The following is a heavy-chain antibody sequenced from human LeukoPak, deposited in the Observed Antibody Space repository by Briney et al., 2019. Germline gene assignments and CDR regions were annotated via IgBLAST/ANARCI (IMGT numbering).Heavy chain of an antibody. D-gene: IGHD3-22*01. J-gene: IGHJ4*02. V-gene: IGHV1-69*02. CDR2: SIPILGIA. CDR3: ARGESITTPDY. Sequence: ASVKVSCKASGGTFSSYTISWVRQAPGQGLEWMGRSIPILGIANYAQKFQGRVTITADKSTSTAYMELSSLRSEDTAVYYCARGESITTPDYWGQGTLVTVSS. CDR1: GGTFSSYT.